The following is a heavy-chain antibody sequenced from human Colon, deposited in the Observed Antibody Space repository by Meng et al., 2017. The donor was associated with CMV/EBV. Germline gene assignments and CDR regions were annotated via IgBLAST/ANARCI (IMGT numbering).Heavy chain of an antibody. CDR3: ARDLWSGSSDYFDY. D-gene: IGHD3-3*01. V-gene: IGHV1-2*02. CDR1: GDTFTGFY. Sequence: QVQLVESGAGGEKRVAEGKVSCKASGDTFTGFYIQWVRQAPGQGLEWMGWINPKSGDTIYEQKFQGRVTMTRDTAISTVYMDLNSLRSDDTAVYFCARDLWSGSSDYFDYWGQGTLVTVSS. J-gene: IGHJ4*02. CDR2: INPKSGDT.